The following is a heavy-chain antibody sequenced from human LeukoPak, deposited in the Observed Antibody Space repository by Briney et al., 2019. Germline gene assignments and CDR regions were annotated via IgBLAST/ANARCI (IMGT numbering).Heavy chain of an antibody. J-gene: IGHJ4*02. D-gene: IGHD3-9*01. CDR2: INHSGST. Sequence: SETLSLTCAVYGGSFSGYYWSWIRQPPGKGLEWIGEINHSGSTNYNPSLKSRVTISVDTSKNQFSLKLSSVTAADTAVYYCARSRGDYDILTGYYSLYYFDYWGQGTLVTASS. V-gene: IGHV4-34*01. CDR1: GGSFSGYY. CDR3: ARSRGDYDILTGYYSLYYFDY.